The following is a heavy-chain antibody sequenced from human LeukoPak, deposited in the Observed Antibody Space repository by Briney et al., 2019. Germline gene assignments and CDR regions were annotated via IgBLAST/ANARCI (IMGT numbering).Heavy chain of an antibody. V-gene: IGHV4-34*01. Sequence: SETLSLTCAVYGGSFSGYYWSWIRQPPGKGLEWIGEINHSGSTNYNPSLKSRVTISVDTSKNQFSLKLSSVTAADTAVYYCARELYYYGSGSYYPDYWGQGTLVTVSS. CDR1: GGSFSGYY. CDR2: INHSGST. D-gene: IGHD3-10*01. J-gene: IGHJ4*02. CDR3: ARELYYYGSGSYYPDY.